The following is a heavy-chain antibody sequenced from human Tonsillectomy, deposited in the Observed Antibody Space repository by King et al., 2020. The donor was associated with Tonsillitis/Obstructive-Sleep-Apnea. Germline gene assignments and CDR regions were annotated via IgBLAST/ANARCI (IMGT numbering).Heavy chain of an antibody. V-gene: IGHV1-8*01. Sequence: QLVQSGAEVKKPGASVKVSCKTSGYTFTSYDINWVRKANGQGLEWMGWMNPNSGNTGYAQKFQGRVTMTRNTSIRTAYMERSSLRSEDTAVDYCARGGMTTVVTPNCMDVWGQGTTVTVSS. CDR2: MNPNSGNT. CDR3: ARGGMTTVVTPNCMDV. CDR1: GYTFTSYD. D-gene: IGHD4-23*01. J-gene: IGHJ6*02.